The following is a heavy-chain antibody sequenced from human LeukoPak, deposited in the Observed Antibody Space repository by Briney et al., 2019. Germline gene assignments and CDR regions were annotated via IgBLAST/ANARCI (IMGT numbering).Heavy chain of an antibody. Sequence: PGGSLRLSCAASGFTFSDYYMSWIRQAPGKGLEWVSYISSSGSTIYYADSVKGRFTISRDNAKNSLYLQMNSLRAEDTAIYYCAKGSAQWEIYDYWGQGTLVTVSS. CDR3: AKGSAQWEIYDY. CDR1: GFTFSDYY. D-gene: IGHD1-26*01. J-gene: IGHJ4*02. CDR2: ISSSGSTI. V-gene: IGHV3-11*01.